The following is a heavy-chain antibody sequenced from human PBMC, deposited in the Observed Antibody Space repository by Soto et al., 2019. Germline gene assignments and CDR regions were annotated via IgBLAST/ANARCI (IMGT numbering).Heavy chain of an antibody. CDR1: GGSFSGYY. CDR2: INHSGST. V-gene: IGHV4-34*01. Sequence: PSETLSLTCAVYGGSFSGYYWSWIRQPPGKGLEWIGEINHSGSTNYNPSLKSRVTISVDTSKNQFSLKLSSVTAADTAVYYCARVYGYSSGWYGPPGSGYFDYWGQGTLVTVSS. J-gene: IGHJ4*03. CDR3: ARVYGYSSGWYGPPGSGYFDY. D-gene: IGHD6-19*01.